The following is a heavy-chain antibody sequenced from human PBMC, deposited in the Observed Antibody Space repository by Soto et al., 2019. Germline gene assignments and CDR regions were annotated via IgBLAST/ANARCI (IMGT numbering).Heavy chain of an antibody. J-gene: IGHJ6*02. Sequence: PVGSLRLSCAASGFTFTTYGMHWVRQAPGKGLEWVAIISYDGSQKYYADSVKGRFTISRDNSKNTLYLQMNSLRAEDTAVYYCAGRGSSWYRETYYYYGMDVWGQGTTVTVSS. V-gene: IGHV3-30*03. CDR3: AGRGSSWYRETYYYYGMDV. CDR1: GFTFTTYG. CDR2: ISYDGSQK. D-gene: IGHD6-13*01.